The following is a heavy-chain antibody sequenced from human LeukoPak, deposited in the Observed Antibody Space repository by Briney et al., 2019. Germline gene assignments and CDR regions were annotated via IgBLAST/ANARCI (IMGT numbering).Heavy chain of an antibody. CDR3: ARELDYYGSGSYGY. V-gene: IGHV4-59*01. CDR2: ISYNVNT. Sequence: PSETLSLTCTVSGGSISRFYWSWIRQPPGKGLEWIGYISYNVNTNYNPSLKSRVTISVDTSKNQFSLKLSSVTAADTAVYYCARELDYYGSGSYGYWGQGTLVTVSS. J-gene: IGHJ4*02. CDR1: GGSISRFY. D-gene: IGHD3-10*01.